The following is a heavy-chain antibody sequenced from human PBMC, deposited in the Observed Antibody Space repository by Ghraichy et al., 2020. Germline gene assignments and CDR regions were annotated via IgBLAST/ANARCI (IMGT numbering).Heavy chain of an antibody. CDR2: IKQDGSEK. D-gene: IGHD6-19*01. J-gene: IGHJ6*02. V-gene: IGHV3-7*01. CDR3: ARVVRGTSVAVAGTKLYYYYYGMDV. CDR1: GFTFSSYW. Sequence: GGSLRLSCAASGFTFSSYWMSWVRQAPGKGLEWVANIKQDGSEKYYVDSVKGRFTISRDNAKNSLYLQMNSLRAEDTAVYYCARVVRGTSVAVAGTKLYYYYYGMDVWGQGTTVTVSS.